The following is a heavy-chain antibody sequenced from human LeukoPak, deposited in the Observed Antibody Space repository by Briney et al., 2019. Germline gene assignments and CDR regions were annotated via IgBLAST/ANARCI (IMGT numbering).Heavy chain of an antibody. D-gene: IGHD5-12*01. Sequence: VGFLRRSCAASGFSFSADAMSWVRQAPGKGLEWVSGISAGGASTYYADSVRGRFTVSRDNSKNTLYLQMHSLGAADTAAYYCAKDRAGYSGARGFDCWGQGTLVTVSS. CDR2: ISAGGAST. CDR1: GFSFSADA. V-gene: IGHV3-23*01. CDR3: AKDRAGYSGARGFDC. J-gene: IGHJ4*02.